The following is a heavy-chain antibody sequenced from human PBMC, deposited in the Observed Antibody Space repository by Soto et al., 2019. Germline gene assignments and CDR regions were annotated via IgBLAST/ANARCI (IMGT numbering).Heavy chain of an antibody. Sequence: EVQLVESGVGLVKPGGSLRLSCAASGFTFSSYSMNWVRQAPGKGLEWVSSISSSGNYIYNADSLKGRFTISRDNAKNSLYLQMNSLRAEDTAVYYCARIMTTVNSYAMDVWGQGTTVTVSS. CDR1: GFTFSSYS. CDR3: ARIMTTVNSYAMDV. D-gene: IGHD4-17*01. J-gene: IGHJ6*02. V-gene: IGHV3-21*04. CDR2: ISSSGNYI.